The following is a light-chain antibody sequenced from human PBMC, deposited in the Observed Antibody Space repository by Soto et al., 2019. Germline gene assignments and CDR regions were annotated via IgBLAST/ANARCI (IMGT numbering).Light chain of an antibody. J-gene: IGKJ1*01. CDR1: QSVSSN. CDR2: GAS. V-gene: IGKV3-15*01. Sequence: EIVMTQSPATLSVSPGERATLSCRASQSVSSNLAWYQQKPGQAPRLLIYGASTRATGIPARFSGSGSGTGFTLTISSLQSEDFAVYSCQQYNNWPPGTFGQGTKVEIK. CDR3: QQYNNWPPGT.